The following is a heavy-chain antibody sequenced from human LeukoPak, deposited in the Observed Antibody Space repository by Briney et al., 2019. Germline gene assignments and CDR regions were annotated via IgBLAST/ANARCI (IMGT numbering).Heavy chain of an antibody. CDR2: ISSSSSYI. CDR3: ARVYCSGGSCYQEDV. Sequence: VRSLRLSRAASGFTSTSYSMNWVRQGPGRGLEWVSSISSSSSYIYYADSVKGRFTISRANAKISLYLQMNSLRAEDTAVYYCARVYCSGGSCYQEDVWGKGTTVTVSS. J-gene: IGHJ6*04. D-gene: IGHD2-15*01. CDR1: GFTSTSYS. V-gene: IGHV3-21*01.